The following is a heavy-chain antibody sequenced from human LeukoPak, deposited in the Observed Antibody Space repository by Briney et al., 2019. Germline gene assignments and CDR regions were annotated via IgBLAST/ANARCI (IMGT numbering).Heavy chain of an antibody. CDR3: ASGAIVGTSRFAY. CDR2: ISSSSSTI. D-gene: IGHD1-1*01. J-gene: IGHJ4*02. CDR1: GFTFSSYS. Sequence: GGSLRLSXAASGFTFSSYSMNWVRQAPGKGLEWVSYISSSSSTIYHADSVKGRFTISRDNAKNSLYLQMNSLRAEDTAVYYCASGAIVGTSRFAYWGQGTLVTVSS. V-gene: IGHV3-48*01.